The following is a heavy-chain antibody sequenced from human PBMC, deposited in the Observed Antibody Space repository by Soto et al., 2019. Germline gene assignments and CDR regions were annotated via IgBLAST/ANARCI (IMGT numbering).Heavy chain of an antibody. V-gene: IGHV3-74*01. CDR1: GFTFSYYW. CDR3: ARGDRGAFDL. J-gene: IGHJ3*01. CDR2: IHSDGSST. Sequence: EVQLVESGGGLVQPGESLRLSCAASGFTFSYYWMHWVRQAPGKGLVWVSRIHSDGSSTTYADSVKGRFTISRDNARNTLYLQMTSLRAEDTAVYYCARGDRGAFDLWGQGTVVPVSS. D-gene: IGHD1-26*01.